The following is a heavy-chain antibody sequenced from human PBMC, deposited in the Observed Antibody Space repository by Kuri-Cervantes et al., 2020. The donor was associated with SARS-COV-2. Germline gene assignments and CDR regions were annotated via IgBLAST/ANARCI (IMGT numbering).Heavy chain of an antibody. CDR3: AKRGGYSYGSPPDYYYYYYMDV. J-gene: IGHJ6*03. CDR2: IYSGGST. V-gene: IGHV3-53*01. D-gene: IGHD5-18*01. CDR1: GFTVSSNY. Sequence: LSLTCAASGFTVSSNYMGWVRQAPGKGLEWVSVIYSGGSTYYADSVKGRFTISRDNSKNTLYLQMNSLRAEDTAVYYCAKRGGYSYGSPPDYYYYYYMDVWGKGTTVTVSS.